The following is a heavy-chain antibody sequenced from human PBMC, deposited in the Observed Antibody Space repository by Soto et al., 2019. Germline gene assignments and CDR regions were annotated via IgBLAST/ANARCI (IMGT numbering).Heavy chain of an antibody. CDR1: GGSISSSDHY. D-gene: IGHD6-13*01. V-gene: IGHV4-39*01. J-gene: IGHJ5*02. CDR3: ARHRINRGSWYWVDP. CDR2: IYYSGSI. Sequence: SETLSLTCTVSGGSISSSDHYWAWIRQPPGKGLEWLATIYYSGSIYYSPSLKSRATISVDTSENQISLNLTSVTAADTALYYCARHRINRGSWYWVDPWGQGTLVTVSS.